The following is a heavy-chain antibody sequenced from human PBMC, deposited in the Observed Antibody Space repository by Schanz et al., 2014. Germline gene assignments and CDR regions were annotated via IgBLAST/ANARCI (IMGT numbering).Heavy chain of an antibody. CDR1: GFTFSSYS. CDR3: ARAGYDADNWFDP. J-gene: IGHJ5*02. D-gene: IGHD2-2*01. Sequence: EVQLVESGGGLVQPGGSLRLSCAASGFTFSSYSMNWVRQAPGKGLEWVSYISSASSTINYAGSVKGRFTISRDNAKNSLFLQMNSLRAEDTAVYYCARAGYDADNWFDPWGQGTLVTVSS. CDR2: ISSASSTI. V-gene: IGHV3-48*01.